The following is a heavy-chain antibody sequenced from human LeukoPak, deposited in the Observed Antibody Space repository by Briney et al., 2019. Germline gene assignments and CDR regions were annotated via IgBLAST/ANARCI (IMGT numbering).Heavy chain of an antibody. J-gene: IGHJ4*02. V-gene: IGHV4-34*01. CDR2: INHSGST. CDR3: ARTGVVPAPLNY. D-gene: IGHD2-2*01. Sequence: SETLSLTCAVYGGSFSGYYWSWIRQPPGKGLEWIGEINHSGSTNYNPSLKSRGTISVDTSKNQFSLKLSSVTAADTAVYYCARTGVVPAPLNYWGQGTLVTVSS. CDR1: GGSFSGYY.